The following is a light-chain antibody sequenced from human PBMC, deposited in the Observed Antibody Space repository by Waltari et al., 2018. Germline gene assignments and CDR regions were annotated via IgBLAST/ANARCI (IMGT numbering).Light chain of an antibody. Sequence: EIVLTHSPGTLSLSTGERATLSFRASQLVSRTLAWYQQKPGQAPRLLIYDASSRATGIPDRFSGSGSGTDFSLTISRLEPEDFAVYYCQKYGTLPATFGQGTTVEIK. CDR3: QKYGTLPAT. CDR1: QLVSRT. V-gene: IGKV3-20*01. J-gene: IGKJ1*01. CDR2: DAS.